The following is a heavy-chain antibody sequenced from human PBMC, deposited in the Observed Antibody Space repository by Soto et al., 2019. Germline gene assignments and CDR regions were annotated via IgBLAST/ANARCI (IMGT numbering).Heavy chain of an antibody. Sequence: SETLSLTCTVSGGSISSGDYYWSWIRQPPGKGLEWIGYIYYSGSTYYNPSLKSRVTISVDTSKNQFSLKLSSVTAADTAVYYCARVITALAGTLYSYGMDVWGQGTTVPVS. CDR3: ARVITALAGTLYSYGMDV. D-gene: IGHD6-19*01. J-gene: IGHJ6*02. CDR2: IYYSGST. V-gene: IGHV4-30-4*01. CDR1: GGSISSGDYY.